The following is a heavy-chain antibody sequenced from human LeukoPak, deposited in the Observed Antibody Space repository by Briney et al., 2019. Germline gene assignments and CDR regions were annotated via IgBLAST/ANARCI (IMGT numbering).Heavy chain of an antibody. Sequence: GGSLRLSCAASGFTFSYYATTWVRQAPGKGLEWVSSISSRDDTTFYADSVKGRFTISRDNSKDTLYLQMNSLRAEDTALYYCAKDLLGNYFYYMDVWGKGTTVTVSS. D-gene: IGHD3-16*01. CDR2: ISSRDDTT. J-gene: IGHJ6*03. CDR3: AKDLLGNYFYYMDV. V-gene: IGHV3-23*01. CDR1: GFTFSYYA.